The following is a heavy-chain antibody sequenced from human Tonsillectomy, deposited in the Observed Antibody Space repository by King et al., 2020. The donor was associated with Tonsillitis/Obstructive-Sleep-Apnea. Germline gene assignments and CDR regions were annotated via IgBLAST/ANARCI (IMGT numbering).Heavy chain of an antibody. J-gene: IGHJ4*02. V-gene: IGHV4-59*01. CDR2: IYSSGST. CDR3: ARGNDYGDY. D-gene: IGHD2-8*01. CDR1: GGSISSYY. Sequence: VQLQESGPGLVKPSETLSLTCTVSGGSISSYYWSWSRQPPWKGLEWFGIIYSSGSTNYNPSLKSRVTISVDTSKNQFSLKLSSVTAADTAVYYCARGNDYGDYWGQGTLVTVSS.